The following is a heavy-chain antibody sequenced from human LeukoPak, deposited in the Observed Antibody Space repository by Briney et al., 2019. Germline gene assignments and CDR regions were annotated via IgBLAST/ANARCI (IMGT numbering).Heavy chain of an antibody. J-gene: IGHJ6*02. Sequence: SQTLSLTCAISGDSVSSNSAAWNWIRQSPSRGLEWLGRTYYRSKWYNDYAVSVKSRITINPDTSKNQFSLKLSSVTAADTAVYYCARDMVETTVTTDYYYGMDVWGQGTTVTVSS. CDR1: GDSVSSNSAA. CDR2: TYYRSKWYN. D-gene: IGHD4-17*01. CDR3: ARDMVETTVTTDYYYGMDV. V-gene: IGHV6-1*01.